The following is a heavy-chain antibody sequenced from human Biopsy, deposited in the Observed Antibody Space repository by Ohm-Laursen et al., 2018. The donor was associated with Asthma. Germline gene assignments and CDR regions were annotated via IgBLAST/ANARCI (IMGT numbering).Heavy chain of an antibody. Sequence: SLRLSCAASGFTFSSYAMHWVRQAPGKGLEWVAVISYDGSNKYYADSVKGRFTISRDNSKNTLHLQMNSLRAEDTAAYYCARDAWELQKPYAYYFDYWGQGTLVTVSS. CDR3: ARDAWELQKPYAYYFDY. V-gene: IGHV3-30-3*01. CDR1: GFTFSSYA. CDR2: ISYDGSNK. D-gene: IGHD1-26*01. J-gene: IGHJ4*02.